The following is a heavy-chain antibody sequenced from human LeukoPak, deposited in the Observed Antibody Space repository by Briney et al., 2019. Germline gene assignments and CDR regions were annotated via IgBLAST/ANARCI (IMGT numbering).Heavy chain of an antibody. CDR3: ASYYDILGIDY. CDR2: ISYDGSNK. Sequence: GRSLRLSCAASGFTFSSYAMYWVRQAPGKGLEWVAVISYDGSNKYYADSVKGRFTISRDNSKNTLYLQMNSLRPEDTAVYYCASYYDILGIDYWGQGTLVTVSS. CDR1: GFTFSSYA. V-gene: IGHV3-30-3*01. D-gene: IGHD3-9*01. J-gene: IGHJ4*02.